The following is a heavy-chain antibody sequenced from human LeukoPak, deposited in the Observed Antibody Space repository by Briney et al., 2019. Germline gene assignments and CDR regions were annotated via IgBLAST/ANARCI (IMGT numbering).Heavy chain of an antibody. CDR1: GFIFSNYG. CDR3: ALIAVAGSPARPPDY. CDR2: ISGSGGST. J-gene: IGHJ4*02. D-gene: IGHD6-19*01. Sequence: GGSLRLSCAASGFIFSNYGMSWVRQAPGKGLEWVSGISGSGGSTYYTDSVKGRFTVSRDNSKNTLYLQMNSLRAEDTAVYHCALIAVAGSPARPPDYWGQGTLVTASS. V-gene: IGHV3-23*01.